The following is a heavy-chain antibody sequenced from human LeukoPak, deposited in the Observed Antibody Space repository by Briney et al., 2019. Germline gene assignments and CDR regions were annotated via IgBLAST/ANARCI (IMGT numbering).Heavy chain of an antibody. CDR3: AAPLNYYDSSGYYSPPGY. D-gene: IGHD3-22*01. J-gene: IGHJ4*02. V-gene: IGHV1-58*01. CDR1: GFTFTSSA. Sequence: GTSVKVSCKASGFTFTSSAVQWVRQARGQRLEWIGWIVVGSGNTNYAQKFQERVTITRDMFTSTAYMELSSLRSEDTAVYYCAAPLNYYDSSGYYSPPGYWGQGTLVTVSS. CDR2: IVVGSGNT.